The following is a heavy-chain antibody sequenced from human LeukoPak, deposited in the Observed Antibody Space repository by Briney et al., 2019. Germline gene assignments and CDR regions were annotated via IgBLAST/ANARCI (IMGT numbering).Heavy chain of an antibody. CDR1: GGTFSSYA. Sequence: ASVKVSCKASGGTFSSYAINWVRQATGQGLEWMGWMNPNSGNTGYAQKFQGRVTMTRNTSISTAYMELSSLRSDDTAVYYCARDLATNYYDRGYFDYWGQGTLVTVSS. J-gene: IGHJ4*02. D-gene: IGHD3-22*01. CDR3: ARDLATNYYDRGYFDY. V-gene: IGHV1-8*02. CDR2: MNPNSGNT.